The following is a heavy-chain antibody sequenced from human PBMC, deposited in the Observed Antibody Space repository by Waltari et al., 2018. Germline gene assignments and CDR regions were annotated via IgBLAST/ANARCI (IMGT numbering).Heavy chain of an antibody. J-gene: IGHJ4*02. D-gene: IGHD6-13*01. CDR3: ARPSGDTNSWYGGDYFDY. Sequence: QVQLVESGGGLVKPGGSLRLSCAASGFIFSDYYMKWIRQAPGKGLEWVSNIGSSGSTKSYADSVRGRFTISRDNAKKSLYLQMNSLRADDTAVYFCARPSGDTNSWYGGDYFDYWGQGTLVTVSS. CDR2: IGSSGSTK. V-gene: IGHV3-11*01. CDR1: GFIFSDYY.